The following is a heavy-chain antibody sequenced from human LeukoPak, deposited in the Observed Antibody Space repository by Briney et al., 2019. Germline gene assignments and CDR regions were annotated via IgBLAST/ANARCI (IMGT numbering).Heavy chain of an antibody. D-gene: IGHD3-22*01. Sequence: SETLSLTCTVSGGSISSSSYYGGWIRQPPGKGLEGIGSIYYSGSTYYNPSLKSRVTISVDTSKNQFSLKLSCVSAANRVVYYCARWKRYYDSSGYYFDYWGQGTLVTVSS. CDR1: GGSISSSSYY. J-gene: IGHJ4*02. CDR3: ARWKRYYDSSGYYFDY. CDR2: IYYSGST. V-gene: IGHV4-39*01.